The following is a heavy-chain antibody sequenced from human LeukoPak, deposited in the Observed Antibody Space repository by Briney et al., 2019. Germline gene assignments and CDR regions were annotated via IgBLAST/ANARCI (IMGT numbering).Heavy chain of an antibody. D-gene: IGHD3-3*01. CDR2: IYSGGST. CDR3: ARGVGYDFWSGYYTGNYFDY. Sequence: GGSLRLSCAASGSTVSSNYMSWVRQAPGKGLEWVSVIYSGGSTYYADSVKGRFTISRDNSKNTLYLQMNSLRAEDTAVYYCARGVGYDFWSGYYTGNYFDYWGQGTLVTVSS. J-gene: IGHJ4*02. CDR1: GSTVSSNY. V-gene: IGHV3-66*01.